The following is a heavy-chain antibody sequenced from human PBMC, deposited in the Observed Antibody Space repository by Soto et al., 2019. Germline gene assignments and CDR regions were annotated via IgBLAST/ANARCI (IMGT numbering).Heavy chain of an antibody. J-gene: IGHJ4*02. D-gene: IGHD4-17*01. CDR2: ISSSSSYI. CDR3: ARGPSDYGDYHCDY. V-gene: IGHV3-21*02. CDR1: GFTFSNYN. Sequence: EVQLVESGGGLVKPGGSLRRSCAASGFTFSNYNMNWVRQAPGTGLEWVSSISSSSSYIYYAGSVKGRFTISRDNAKNSLFLQMNSLRAEDTAVYYCARGPSDYGDYHCDYWGQGTLVTVSS.